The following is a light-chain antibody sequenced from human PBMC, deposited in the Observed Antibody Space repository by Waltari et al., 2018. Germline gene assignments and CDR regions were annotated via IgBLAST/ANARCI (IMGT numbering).Light chain of an antibody. CDR2: DVN. CDR1: INDIGTDNY. Sequence: QSALTQPGSVSGSPGQSVTISCTGTINDIGTDNYVSWYQHTPDNGPKLIIYDVNRRPSGVSDRFSGSKFGNTASLTISGLQPTDEADCYCCSYAGKYTFLFGGGTKVTVL. CDR3: CSYAGKYTFL. J-gene: IGLJ2*01. V-gene: IGLV2-11*01.